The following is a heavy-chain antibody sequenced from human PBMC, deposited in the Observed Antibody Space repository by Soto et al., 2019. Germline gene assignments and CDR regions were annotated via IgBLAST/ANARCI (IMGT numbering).Heavy chain of an antibody. CDR2: ISGSGGST. Sequence: EVSLLDSGGGLVQPGGSLRLSCAASGFTFSSYAMNWVRQAPGKGLEWVSVISGSGGSTYYADSVKGRFTISRDNSKNPLYLQMNSLRAEDTAVYYCARRGPGTYFDYWGQGTLVTVSS. J-gene: IGHJ4*02. V-gene: IGHV3-23*01. CDR1: GFTFSSYA. CDR3: ARRGPGTYFDY. D-gene: IGHD6-13*01.